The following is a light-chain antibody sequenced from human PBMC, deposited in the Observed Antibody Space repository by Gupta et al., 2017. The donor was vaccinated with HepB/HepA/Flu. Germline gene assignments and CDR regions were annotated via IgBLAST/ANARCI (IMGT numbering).Light chain of an antibody. V-gene: IGLV2-14*03. CDR2: DVS. CDR3: SSYTSSSTFV. J-gene: IGLJ1*01. Sequence: QSALTQPASVSGSPGQSITISCTGTSSDVGGYNYVSWYQQHPGKAPKLMIYDVSNRPSGVSTRFSGSKAGNTASLTISVHQAEDAADYYCSSYTSSSTFVFGTGTKLTVL. CDR1: SSDVGGYNY.